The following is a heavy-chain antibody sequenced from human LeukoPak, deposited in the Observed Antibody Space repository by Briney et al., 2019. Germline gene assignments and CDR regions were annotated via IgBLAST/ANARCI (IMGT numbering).Heavy chain of an antibody. Sequence: SETLSLTCTVSGGSISSYYWNWIRQPAGKGLEWIGRISTSGSTNYNPSLKRRVTMSVDTSKNQFSLKLTSVTAADTAVYYCARTIPSYYGMDVWGQGTTVTVSS. J-gene: IGHJ6*02. CDR2: ISTSGST. V-gene: IGHV4-4*07. CDR3: ARTIPSYYGMDV. CDR1: GGSISSYY. D-gene: IGHD5-24*01.